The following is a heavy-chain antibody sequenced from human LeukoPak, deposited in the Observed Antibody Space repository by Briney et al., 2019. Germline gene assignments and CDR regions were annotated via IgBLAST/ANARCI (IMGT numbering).Heavy chain of an antibody. CDR2: IYHSGST. J-gene: IGHJ4*02. CDR3: ARDLATVPNY. D-gene: IGHD4-17*01. Sequence: PSETLSLTCTVSGYSISSGYYWGWLRQPPGKGLEWIGSIYHSGSTYYNPSLKSRVTISVDTSKNQFSLKLSSVTAADTAVYYCARDLATVPNYWGQGTLVTVSS. CDR1: GYSISSGYY. V-gene: IGHV4-38-2*02.